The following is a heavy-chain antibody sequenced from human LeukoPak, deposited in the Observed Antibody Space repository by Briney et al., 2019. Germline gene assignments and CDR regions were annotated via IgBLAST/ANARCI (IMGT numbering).Heavy chain of an antibody. CDR3: AKGLGYTYGYCDY. V-gene: IGHV3-30*02. D-gene: IGHD5-18*01. J-gene: IGHJ4*02. CDR2: IRYDGSNK. Sequence: GGSLRLSCAVSGFTFSDYTMSWIRQAPGKGLEWVAFIRYDGSNKYYADSVKGRFTISRDNSKNTLYLQMNSLRAEDTAVYYCAKGLGYTYGYCDYWGQGTLVTVSS. CDR1: GFTFSDYT.